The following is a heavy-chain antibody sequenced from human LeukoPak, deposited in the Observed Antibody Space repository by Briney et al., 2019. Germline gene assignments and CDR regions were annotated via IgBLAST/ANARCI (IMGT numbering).Heavy chain of an antibody. D-gene: IGHD3-22*01. CDR3: AHRKNYYDSSVFDN. CDR2: IYWDDDR. V-gene: IGHV2-5*02. Sequence: SGPTLVNPTQTLTLTCTFSGFSLNTRGVGVGWIRQPPGRALEWLAFIYWDDDRHYSPSLNSRLTITKDTSKNQVVLTMTNMDPVDTATYFCAHRKNYYDSSVFDNWGQGTLVTVSS. CDR1: GFSLNTRGVG. J-gene: IGHJ4*02.